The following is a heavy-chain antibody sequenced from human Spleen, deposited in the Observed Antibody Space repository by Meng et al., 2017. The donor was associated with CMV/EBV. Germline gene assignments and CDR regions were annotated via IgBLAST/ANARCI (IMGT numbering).Heavy chain of an antibody. D-gene: IGHD2-15*01. CDR2: IRYDESNK. CDR3: ETRDRELTALSGLYYYYAMDV. CDR1: GFLFSNYE. V-gene: IGHV3-30*02. Sequence: GESLKISCAASGFLFSNYEMHWVRQAPGKGLEWVASIRYDESNKYYADSVRGRFTISRENSKNTLFLQMNNLGTEDTALYYCETRDRELTALSGLYYYYAMDVWGQGTSVTVSS. J-gene: IGHJ6*02.